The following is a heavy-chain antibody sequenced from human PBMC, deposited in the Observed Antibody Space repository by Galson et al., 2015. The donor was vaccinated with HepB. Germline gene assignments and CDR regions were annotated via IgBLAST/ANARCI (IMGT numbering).Heavy chain of an antibody. CDR3: ARVRYSFDGAAVDY. V-gene: IGHV6-1*01. CDR2: TYYRSKWYN. D-gene: IGHD3-16*01. Sequence: CAISGDSVSSNSAAWNWIRQSPSRGLEWLGRTYYRSKWYNDYAVSVKSRITINPDTSKNQFSLQLNSVTPEDTAVYYCARVRYSFDGAAVDYWGQGTLVTVSS. J-gene: IGHJ4*02. CDR1: GDSVSSNSAA.